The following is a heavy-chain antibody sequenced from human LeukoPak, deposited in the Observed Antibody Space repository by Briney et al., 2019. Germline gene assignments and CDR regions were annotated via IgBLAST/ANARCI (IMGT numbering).Heavy chain of an antibody. D-gene: IGHD6-13*01. CDR1: GGSISRYY. CDR2: VSYSGST. CDR3: ARENDGYGRIDD. Sequence: PSETLSLTCTVSGGSISRYYWSWVRQPPGKELEWIGYVSYSGSTDYNPSLKSRVIISIDTSKTQFSLRLSSVTAADTAVYYCARENDGYGRIDDWGQGSQVTVSS. J-gene: IGHJ4*02. V-gene: IGHV4-59*01.